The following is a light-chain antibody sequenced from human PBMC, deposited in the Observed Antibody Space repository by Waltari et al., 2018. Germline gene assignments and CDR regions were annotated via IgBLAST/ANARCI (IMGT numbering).Light chain of an antibody. CDR1: QTVYDY. V-gene: IGKV1-5*03. Sequence: IPMTQSHSTLSASVGDRVIITCRASQTVYDYLAWYQQKPGKAPQLLISKAYTLEGGVPSRFSGSGYGTEFTLTISSLQPDDLATYYCQQYQSYWMFGQGTKVEIK. CDR2: KAY. J-gene: IGKJ1*01. CDR3: QQYQSYWM.